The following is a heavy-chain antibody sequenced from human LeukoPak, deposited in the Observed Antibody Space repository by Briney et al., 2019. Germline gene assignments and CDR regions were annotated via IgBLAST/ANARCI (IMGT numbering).Heavy chain of an antibody. J-gene: IGHJ3*02. V-gene: IGHV4-61*02. D-gene: IGHD3-16*02. CDR3: ARGDYVWGSYRYTAFDI. CDR2: INTGGTT. Sequence: SQTLSLTCTVSGDSISSGSYYWSWIRQPAGKGLEYIGRINTGGTTNYNPSLRSRVTISVDTSKNQFSLKLSSVTAADTAVYYCARGDYVWGSYRYTAFDIWGQGTMVTVSS. CDR1: GDSISSGSYY.